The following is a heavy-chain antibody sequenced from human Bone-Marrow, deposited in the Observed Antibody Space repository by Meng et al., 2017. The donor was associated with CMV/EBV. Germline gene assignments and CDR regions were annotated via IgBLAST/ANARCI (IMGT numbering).Heavy chain of an antibody. V-gene: IGHV1-2*02. D-gene: IGHD5-18*01. CDR2: INPNSGGT. J-gene: IGHJ6*02. Sequence: ASVKVSCKASGYTFTSYGISWVRQAPGQGLEWMGWINPNSGGTNYAQKFQGRVTMTRDTSISTAYMELSRLRSDDTAVYYCAREGYSYGNGGYYYYYGMDVWGQGTTVTVSS. CDR3: AREGYSYGNGGYYYYYGMDV. CDR1: GYTFTSYG.